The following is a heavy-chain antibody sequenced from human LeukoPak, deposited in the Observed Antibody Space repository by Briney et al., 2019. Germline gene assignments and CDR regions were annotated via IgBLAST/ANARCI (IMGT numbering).Heavy chain of an antibody. CDR2: ITFDGTSK. D-gene: IGHD3-10*01. CDR1: GFTFSTYS. J-gene: IGHJ1*01. CDR3: VRDGAYSLFMVGAYVPD. Sequence: GGSLRLSCAASGFTFSTYSMHWVRQAPGKGLQWMAGITFDGTSKNYADSVQGRFIISRDNSRNTLYLQMNSLRGDDTGLYYCVRDGAYSLFMVGAYVPDWGQGTLVAV. V-gene: IGHV3-30-3*01.